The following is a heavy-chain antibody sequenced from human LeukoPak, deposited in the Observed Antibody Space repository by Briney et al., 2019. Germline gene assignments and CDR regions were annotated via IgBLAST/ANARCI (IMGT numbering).Heavy chain of an antibody. CDR2: ISAYNGNT. J-gene: IGHJ4*02. V-gene: IGHV1-18*01. CDR1: GYTFTSYG. D-gene: IGHD3-3*01. CDR3: ARRKREWLSDY. Sequence: GASVKVSCKASGYTFTSYGISWVRQAPGQGLQWLGWISAYNGNTNYAQKLQGRVTMTTDTSTSTAYMELRSLRSDDTAVYYCARRKREWLSDYWGQGTLVTVSS.